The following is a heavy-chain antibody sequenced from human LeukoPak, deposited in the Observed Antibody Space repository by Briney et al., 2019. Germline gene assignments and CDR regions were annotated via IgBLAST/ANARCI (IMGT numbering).Heavy chain of an antibody. CDR2: IIPIFGTA. CDR3: AIMSESLGGYLVDY. J-gene: IGHJ4*02. D-gene: IGHD3-16*01. Sequence: SVKVSCKASGYTFGNYGISWVRQAPGQGLEWMGGIIPIFGTANYAQKFQGRVTITADESTSTAYMELSSLRSEDTAVYYCAIMSESLGGYLVDYWGQGTLVTVSS. V-gene: IGHV1-69*13. CDR1: GYTFGNYG.